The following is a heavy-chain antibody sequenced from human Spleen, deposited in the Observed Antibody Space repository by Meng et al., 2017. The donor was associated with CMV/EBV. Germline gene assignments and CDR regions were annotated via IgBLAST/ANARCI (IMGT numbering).Heavy chain of an antibody. J-gene: IGHJ3*02. CDR2: VFDSGST. CDR3: ARDHDYGDAFEI. D-gene: IGHD4-17*01. CDR1: GASLTSGSYY. Sequence: SETLSLTCTVSGASLTSGSYYWSWIRQSPGKELEWIGYVFDSGSTNYNPSLKSRVSISAHTSKNQFSLKLRSVTAADTAIYYCARDHDYGDAFEIWGQGTKVTVSS. V-gene: IGHV4-61*01.